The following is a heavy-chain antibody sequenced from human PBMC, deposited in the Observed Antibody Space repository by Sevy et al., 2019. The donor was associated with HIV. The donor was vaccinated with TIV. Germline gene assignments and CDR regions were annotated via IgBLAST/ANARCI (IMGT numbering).Heavy chain of an antibody. V-gene: IGHV1-2*02. CDR3: ARDLDDYSSSLNGMDV. J-gene: IGHJ6*02. CDR2: INLNSGGT. CDR1: GYTFTASY. D-gene: IGHD6-6*01. Sequence: ASVKVSCKASGYTFTASYMHWVRQAPGQGLEWMGWINLNSGGTDYAQKFQGRVTMTRDTSISTTYMELTRLTSDDTAVYYCARDLDDYSSSLNGMDVWGQGTSVTVSS.